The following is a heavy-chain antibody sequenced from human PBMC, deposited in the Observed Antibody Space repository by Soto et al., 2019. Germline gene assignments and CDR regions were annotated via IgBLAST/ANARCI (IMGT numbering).Heavy chain of an antibody. CDR3: ASTLKGTTGTMF. V-gene: IGHV6-1*01. Sequence: PSQTLSLTCAISGDSVSSNSAAWNWIRQSPSGGLEWLGRTYYRPRWYNDSAVSVRSRITINPDTSENQFSLHLNSVSPEDTAVYYCASTLKGTTGTMFWGQGTLVTVSS. J-gene: IGHJ4*02. D-gene: IGHD1-1*01. CDR1: GDSVSSNSAA. CDR2: TYYRPRWYN.